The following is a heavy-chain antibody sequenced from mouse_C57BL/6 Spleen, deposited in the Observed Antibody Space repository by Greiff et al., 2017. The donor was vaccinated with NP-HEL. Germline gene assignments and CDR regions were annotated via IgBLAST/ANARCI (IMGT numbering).Heavy chain of an antibody. CDR3: TRSHGSSPWFAY. CDR1: GYTFTDYE. V-gene: IGHV1-15*01. CDR2: IDPETGGT. J-gene: IGHJ3*01. D-gene: IGHD1-1*01. Sequence: QVQLKQSGAELVRPGASVTLSCKASGYTFTDYEMHWVKQTPVHGLEWIGAIDPETGGTAYNQKFKGKAILTADKSSSTAYMELRSLTSEDSAVYYCTRSHGSSPWFAYWGQGTLVTVSA.